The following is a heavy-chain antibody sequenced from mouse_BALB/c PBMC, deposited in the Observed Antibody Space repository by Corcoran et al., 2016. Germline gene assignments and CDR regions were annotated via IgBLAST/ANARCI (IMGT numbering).Heavy chain of an antibody. Sequence: QVQLQQSGAELARPGASVKLSCKASGYTFTEYYLNWVKQRTGQGIEGIGEIYPGSGNTYYNEKFKGKATLTAYKSSSTAYMQLSSLKSEDSAVYFCATTVVDYWGQGTTLTVSS. D-gene: IGHD1-1*01. CDR3: ATTVVDY. CDR1: GYTFTEYY. CDR2: IYPGSGNT. V-gene: IGHV1-77*01. J-gene: IGHJ2*01.